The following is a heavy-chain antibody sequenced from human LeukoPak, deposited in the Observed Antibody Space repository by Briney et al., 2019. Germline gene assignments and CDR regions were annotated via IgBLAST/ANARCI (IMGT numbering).Heavy chain of an antibody. CDR1: GGSISSSSYY. J-gene: IGHJ5*02. CDR3: AVPGLGYSYGNWFDP. CDR2: IYYSGST. D-gene: IGHD5-18*01. Sequence: NSSETLSLTCTVSGGSISSSSYYWGWIRQPPGKGLEWIGSIYYSGSTYYNPSLKSRVTISADTSKNQFSLKLSSVTAADTAVYYCAVPGLGYSYGNWFDPWGQGTLVTVSS. V-gene: IGHV4-39*01.